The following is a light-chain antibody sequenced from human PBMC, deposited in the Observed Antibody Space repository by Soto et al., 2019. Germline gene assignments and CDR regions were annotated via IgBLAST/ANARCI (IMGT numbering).Light chain of an antibody. V-gene: IGKV2-28*01. J-gene: IGKJ4*01. CDR1: QSLLHSNGYNY. Sequence: DIVMTQSPLSLPVTPGEPASISCRSSQSLLHSNGYNYLDWYLQKPGQSPQLLIYLGSNRASGVPDRFSGSESGTDFTLKISRVEAEDFGVYYCMQALQTPPTFGEGTKLEIK. CDR2: LGS. CDR3: MQALQTPPT.